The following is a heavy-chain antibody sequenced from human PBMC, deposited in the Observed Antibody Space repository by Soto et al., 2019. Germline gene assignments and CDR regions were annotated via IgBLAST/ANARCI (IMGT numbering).Heavy chain of an antibody. CDR3: ARDVGIAAADNY. Sequence: SETLSLTCTVSGGSISSYYWSWIRRPPGKGLEWIGYIYYSGSTNYNPSLKSRVTISVDTSKNQFSLKLSSVTAADTAVYYCARDVGIAAADNYWGQGTLVTVSS. V-gene: IGHV4-59*01. CDR2: IYYSGST. D-gene: IGHD6-13*01. CDR1: GGSISSYY. J-gene: IGHJ4*02.